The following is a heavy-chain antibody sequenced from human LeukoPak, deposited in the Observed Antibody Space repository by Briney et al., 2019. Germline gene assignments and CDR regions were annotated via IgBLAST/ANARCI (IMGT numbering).Heavy chain of an antibody. CDR1: GFTFSSYG. D-gene: IGHD5-18*01. Sequence: GGSLRLSCAASGFTFSSYGMHWVRQAPGKGLEWVAVISYDGSNKYYADSVKGRFTISRDNAKNTLYLQMNSLRAEDTAVYYCARGASGYSYGWGQGTLVTVSS. V-gene: IGHV3-30*03. J-gene: IGHJ4*02. CDR3: ARGASGYSYG. CDR2: ISYDGSNK.